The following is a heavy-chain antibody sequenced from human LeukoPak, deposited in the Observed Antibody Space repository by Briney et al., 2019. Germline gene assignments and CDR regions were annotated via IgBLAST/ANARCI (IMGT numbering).Heavy chain of an antibody. CDR1: GGSFSGDY. CDR2: INHSGSS. CDR3: ARGGSGYSGYDY. J-gene: IGHJ4*02. Sequence: PSETLSLTCAVYGGSFSGDYWSWIRQPPGKGLELIGEINHSGSSNYNSTLTSRGTISVDTSKNQFSLTLSSVTAADTAVYYCARGGSGYSGYDYWGQGTLVTVSS. V-gene: IGHV4-34*01. D-gene: IGHD5-12*01.